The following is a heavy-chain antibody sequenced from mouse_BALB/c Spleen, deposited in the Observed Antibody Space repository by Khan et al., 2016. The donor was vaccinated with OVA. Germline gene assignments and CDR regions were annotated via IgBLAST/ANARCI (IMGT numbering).Heavy chain of an antibody. V-gene: IGHV1S135*01. CDR3: ARGGYGAFAY. D-gene: IGHD1-1*01. CDR1: GYSFTDYS. Sequence: VQLQQPGPELVKPGASVKVSCKASGYSFTDYSLYWVKQSHGKSLEWIGYIDPSNGGTYYNQKFKDKATLTVDKSSSTAFMHLNSLTSEDSAVYYCARGGYGAFAYWGQGTLVTVSA. J-gene: IGHJ3*01. CDR2: IDPSNGGT.